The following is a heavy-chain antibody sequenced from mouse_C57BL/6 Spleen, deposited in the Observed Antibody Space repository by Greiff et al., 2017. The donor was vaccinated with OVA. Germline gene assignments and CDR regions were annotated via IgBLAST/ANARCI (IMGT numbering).Heavy chain of an antibody. CDR1: GFSLTSYG. Sequence: VQGVESGPGLVQPSQSLSITCTVSGFSLTSYGVHWVRQSPGKGLEWLGVIWSGGSTDYNAAFISRLSISKDNSKSQVFFKMNRLQADDTARYYCARRGLRQGGVYAMDYWGQGTSVTVSS. CDR2: IWSGGST. D-gene: IGHD2-4*01. V-gene: IGHV2-2*01. J-gene: IGHJ4*01. CDR3: ARRGLRQGGVYAMDY.